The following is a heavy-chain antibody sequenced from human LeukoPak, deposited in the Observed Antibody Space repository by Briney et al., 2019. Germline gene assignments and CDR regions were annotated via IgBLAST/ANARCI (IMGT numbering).Heavy chain of an antibody. V-gene: IGHV3-7*03. CDR3: ARDQYDTWSRRGNFDS. Sequence: PGWSLRLSCVASGFTFGKYWMSWVRQAPGKGLEWVANIKLDGSEKNYVDSVKGRFTISRDNTKNSLYLQMNSLRAEDTAVFYCARDQYDTWSRRGNFDSWGQRTLVIVSS. D-gene: IGHD3-3*01. CDR1: GFTFGKYW. J-gene: IGHJ4*02. CDR2: IKLDGSEK.